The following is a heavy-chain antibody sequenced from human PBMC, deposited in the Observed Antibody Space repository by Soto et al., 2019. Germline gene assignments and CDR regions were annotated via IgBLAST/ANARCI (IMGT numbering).Heavy chain of an antibody. V-gene: IGHV3-15*07. D-gene: IGHD5-12*01. Sequence: EVQLVESGGGLVKPGGSLRLSCATSGFTFSDAWLNWVRQAPGKGLEWVGRIKSKTNGGTTEYSAPVKGRFTLSRDDSKNTVYLQMNSLTTEDTAVFYCTTEGRRGHSGHDWDYWGQGTPVTVSS. CDR1: GFTFSDAW. J-gene: IGHJ4*02. CDR3: TTEGRRGHSGHDWDY. CDR2: IKSKTNGGTT.